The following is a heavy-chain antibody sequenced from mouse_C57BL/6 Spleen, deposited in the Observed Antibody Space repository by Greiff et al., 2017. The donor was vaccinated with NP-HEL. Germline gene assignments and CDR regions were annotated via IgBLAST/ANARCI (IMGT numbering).Heavy chain of an antibody. V-gene: IGHV1-52*01. CDR3: ARRLLGRAMDY. CDR1: GYTFTSYW. D-gene: IGHD4-1*01. Sequence: QVQLQQPGAELVRPGSSVKLSCKASGYTFTSYWMHWVKQRPIQGLEWIGNIDPSDSETHYNQKFKDKATLTVAKSSSTAYMQLSSLASEDSAVYYCARRLLGRAMDYWGQGTSVTVSS. CDR2: IDPSDSET. J-gene: IGHJ4*01.